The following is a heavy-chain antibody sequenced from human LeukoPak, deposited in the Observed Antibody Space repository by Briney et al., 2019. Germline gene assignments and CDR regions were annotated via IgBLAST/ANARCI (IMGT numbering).Heavy chain of an antibody. Sequence: PGRSLRLSCAASGFTFSSYSMNWVRQAPGKGLEWVSSISSSSSYIYYADSVKGRFTISRDNAKNSLYLQMNSLRAEDTAVYYCARVPPRARGDYVGMSDYWGQGTLVTVSS. CDR2: ISSSSSYI. V-gene: IGHV3-21*01. D-gene: IGHD4-17*01. CDR3: ARVPPRARGDYVGMSDY. J-gene: IGHJ4*02. CDR1: GFTFSSYS.